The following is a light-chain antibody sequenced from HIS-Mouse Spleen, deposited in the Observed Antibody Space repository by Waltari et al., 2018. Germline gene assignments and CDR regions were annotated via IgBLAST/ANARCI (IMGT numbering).Light chain of an antibody. V-gene: IGLV3-10*01. CDR3: YSTDSSGNHRV. J-gene: IGLJ2*01. CDR1: ALPKKY. Sequence: SYELTQPPSVSVSPGQTARITCSGDALPKKYAYWYQQKSGQAPVLVIYADRQRPSGIPERFSGSSSGTMATLTISGAQVEDEADYYCYSTDSSGNHRVFGGGTKLTVL. CDR2: ADR.